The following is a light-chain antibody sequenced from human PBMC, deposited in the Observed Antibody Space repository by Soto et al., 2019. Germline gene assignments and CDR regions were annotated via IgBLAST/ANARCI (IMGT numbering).Light chain of an antibody. Sequence: DGVITQSPLSLPFIVLQLASIYCRANQSLVHSDGIAYLSWFQQRPGRSPRRLIYKVSNRDSGVPARFSGSGSGTEFTLTISSLQSADFAVYYCQQYNKWPPWTFGQGTKVDI. CDR2: KVS. CDR3: QQYNKWPPWT. CDR1: QSLVHSDGIAY. V-gene: IGKV2-30*02. J-gene: IGKJ1*01.